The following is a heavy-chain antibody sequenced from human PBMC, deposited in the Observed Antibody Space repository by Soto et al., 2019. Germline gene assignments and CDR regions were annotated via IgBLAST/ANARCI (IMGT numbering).Heavy chain of an antibody. V-gene: IGHV4-39*01. CDR2: IYYSGST. CDR1: GGSISSSSYY. D-gene: IGHD6-13*01. Sequence: QLQLQESGPGLVKPSETLSLTCTVSGGSISSSSYYWGWIRQPPGKGLEWIGSIYYSGSTYYNPSLKSRVTISVDTSKNQFSLKLSSVTAADTAVYYCARLKPPAAGRYCYYMDVWGKGNTVTVSS. J-gene: IGHJ6*03. CDR3: ARLKPPAAGRYCYYMDV.